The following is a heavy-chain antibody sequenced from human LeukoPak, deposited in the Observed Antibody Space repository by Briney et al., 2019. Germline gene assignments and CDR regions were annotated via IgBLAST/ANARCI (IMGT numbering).Heavy chain of an antibody. CDR1: GFTFSSYA. J-gene: IGHJ3*02. CDR3: AKPKNRYSGSYSDAFDI. CDR2: ISGSGGST. V-gene: IGHV3-23*01. Sequence: PGGSLRLSCAASGFTFSSYAMSWVRQAPGKGLEWVSAISGSGGSTYYADSVKGRFTISRDNSKNTLYLQMNSLRAEDTAVYYCAKPKNRYSGSYSDAFDIWGQGTMATVSS. D-gene: IGHD1-26*01.